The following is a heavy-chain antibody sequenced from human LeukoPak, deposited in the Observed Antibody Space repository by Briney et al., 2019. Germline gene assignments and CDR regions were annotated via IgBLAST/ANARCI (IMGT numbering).Heavy chain of an antibody. CDR1: GYSFTSYW. D-gene: IGHD4-17*01. CDR3: ARSTVTLYGDYGYGMDV. Sequence: GESLKISCKGSGYSFTSYWIGWVRQKPGKGLEWMGIIYPGDSNTRYSPSFQGQVTISADKSISTAYLQWSSLKASDTAMYYCARSTVTLYGDYGYGMDVWGQGTTVTVSS. CDR2: IYPGDSNT. J-gene: IGHJ6*02. V-gene: IGHV5-51*01.